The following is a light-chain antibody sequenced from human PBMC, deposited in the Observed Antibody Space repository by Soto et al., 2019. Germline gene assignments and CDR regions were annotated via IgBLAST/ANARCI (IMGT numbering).Light chain of an antibody. CDR1: QDISTH. CDR3: QQYNSYPWT. J-gene: IGKJ1*01. Sequence: AIRMTQSPSSFSASTGDRVTIACRASQDISTHLAWYQQNPGKAPKLLIYSASTLESGVPSRFSGSGSGTDFTLTISRLQSEDFATYYCQQYNSYPWTFGQGNKVEIK. CDR2: SAS. V-gene: IGKV1-8*01.